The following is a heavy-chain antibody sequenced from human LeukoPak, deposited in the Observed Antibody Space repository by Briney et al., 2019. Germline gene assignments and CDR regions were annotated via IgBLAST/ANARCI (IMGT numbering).Heavy chain of an antibody. D-gene: IGHD4-17*01. CDR3: ARALKYGDYANYFDY. CDR1: GYSISSGYY. CDR2: IYHSGST. V-gene: IGHV4-38-2*02. J-gene: IGHJ4*02. Sequence: KPSETLSLTCTVSGYSISSGYYWGWIRQPPGKGLEWIGSIYHSGSTYYNPSLKSRVTISVDTSKNQFSLKLSSVTAADTAVYYCARALKYGDYANYFDYWGQGTLVTVSS.